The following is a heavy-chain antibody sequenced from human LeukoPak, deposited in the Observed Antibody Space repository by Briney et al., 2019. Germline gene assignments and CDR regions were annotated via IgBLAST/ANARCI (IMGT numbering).Heavy chain of an antibody. CDR2: ISSNGGST. D-gene: IGHD2-2*01. J-gene: IGHJ4*02. CDR3: ARVYCSSTSCHYYLDY. CDR1: GFTFSSYA. Sequence: PGGSLRLSYAASGFTFSSYAMHWVRQAPGKGLEYVSAISSNGGSTYYANSVKGRFTISRDNSKNTLYLQMGSLRAEDMAVYYCARVYCSSTSCHYYLDYWGQGTLVTVSS. V-gene: IGHV3-64*01.